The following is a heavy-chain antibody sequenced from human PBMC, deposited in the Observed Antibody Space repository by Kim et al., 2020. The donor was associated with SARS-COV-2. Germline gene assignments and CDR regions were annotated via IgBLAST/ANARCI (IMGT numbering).Heavy chain of an antibody. V-gene: IGHV1-8*01. Sequence: ASVKVSCKASGYTFTSYDINWVRQATGQGLEWMGWMNPNSGNTGYAQKFQGRVTMTRNTSISTAYMELSSLRSEDTAVYYCARAWHYGSGSYYYRNYYYYYMDVWGKGTTVTVSS. CDR2: MNPNSGNT. J-gene: IGHJ6*03. CDR1: GYTFTSYD. D-gene: IGHD3-10*01. CDR3: ARAWHYGSGSYYYRNYYYYYMDV.